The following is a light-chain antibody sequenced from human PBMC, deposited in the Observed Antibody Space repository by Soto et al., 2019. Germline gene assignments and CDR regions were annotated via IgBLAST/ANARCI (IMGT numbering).Light chain of an antibody. CDR3: SSYTSSSLYV. Sequence: QSVLTQPASVSGSPGQSITISCTGTSSDVGGYNYVSWYQQHPGKVPKLMIYEVSNRPSGVSNRFSGSKSGNTASLTISGLQAEDEADYYCSSYTSSSLYVFGTGTKLTVL. CDR2: EVS. V-gene: IGLV2-14*01. CDR1: SSDVGGYNY. J-gene: IGLJ1*01.